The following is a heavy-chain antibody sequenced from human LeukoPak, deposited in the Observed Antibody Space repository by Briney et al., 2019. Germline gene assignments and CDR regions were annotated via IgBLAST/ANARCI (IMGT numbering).Heavy chain of an antibody. D-gene: IGHD3-3*01. J-gene: IGHJ2*01. CDR2: FDPEDGET. CDR3: ATAPGNYDFWSGYNRYWYFDL. CDR1: GYTLTELS. Sequence: ASVKVSCKVSGYTLTELSMHWVRQAPGKGLEWMGGFDPEDGETIYAQKFQGRVNMTEDTSTDTAYMELSSLRSEDTAVYYCATAPGNYDFWSGYNRYWYFDLWGRGTLVTVSS. V-gene: IGHV1-24*01.